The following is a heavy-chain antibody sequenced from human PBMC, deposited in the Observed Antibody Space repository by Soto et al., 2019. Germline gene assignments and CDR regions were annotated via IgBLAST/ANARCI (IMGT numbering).Heavy chain of an antibody. V-gene: IGHV4-34*01. D-gene: IGHD3-10*01. CDR3: ARGSSPLRFYYGSGSYYTYYFDY. J-gene: IGHJ4*02. Sequence: SETLSLTCTVYGGSFSGYYWTWIRQPPGKGLEWIGEINHSGSTYYNPSLKSRVTISVDTSKNQFSLKLSSVTAADTAVYYCARGSSPLRFYYGSGSYYTYYFDYWGPGTLVTVS. CDR2: INHSGST. CDR1: GGSFSGYY.